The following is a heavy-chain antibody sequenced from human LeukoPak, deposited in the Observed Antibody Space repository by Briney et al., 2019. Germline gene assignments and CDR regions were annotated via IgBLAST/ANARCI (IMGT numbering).Heavy chain of an antibody. Sequence: SETLSLTCTVSGGSISSYYWSWIRQPPGKGLEWIGYIYYSGSTNYNPSLKSRVTISVDTSTNQFSLKLSSVTAADTAVCYCASRAQGYNDSSGYLNWFDPWGQGTLVTVSS. V-gene: IGHV4-59*08. CDR2: IYYSGST. CDR3: ASRAQGYNDSSGYLNWFDP. D-gene: IGHD3-22*01. J-gene: IGHJ5*02. CDR1: GGSISSYY.